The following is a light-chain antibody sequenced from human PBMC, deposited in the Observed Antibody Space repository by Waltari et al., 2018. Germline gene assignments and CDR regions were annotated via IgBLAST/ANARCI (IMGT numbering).Light chain of an antibody. Sequence: ESILTQSPGTLPLSQGERATLSCRATQTISSNYLAWYQQKPGQDPRLLSYVASIRATVVPDRFSGIGSGADFTLTISRLEPEDFAVYYCQQYASLPLTFGPETKVDI. CDR2: VAS. V-gene: IGKV3-20*01. CDR3: QQYASLPLT. J-gene: IGKJ3*01. CDR1: QTISSNY.